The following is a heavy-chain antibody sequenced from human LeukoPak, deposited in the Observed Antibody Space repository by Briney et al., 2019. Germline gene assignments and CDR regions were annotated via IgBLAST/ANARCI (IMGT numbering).Heavy chain of an antibody. Sequence: SVKVSCKTSGGTFNNYAISWVRQAPGQGLEWMGRVVPMFGIRNYPQTFRGRVNITADKATNTVYMELRSLRAEDTAIYYCATEPSRSYGFDHLGFWGLGTPVTVSS. D-gene: IGHD3-10*01. CDR3: ATEPSRSYGFDHLGF. CDR2: VVPMFGIR. J-gene: IGHJ4*02. CDR1: GGTFNNYA. V-gene: IGHV1-69*04.